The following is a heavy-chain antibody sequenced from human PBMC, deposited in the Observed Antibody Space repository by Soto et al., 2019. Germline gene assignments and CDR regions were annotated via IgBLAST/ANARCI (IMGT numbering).Heavy chain of an antibody. D-gene: IGHD4-17*01. CDR3: ARLFFKGGDYVSIYYYGMEV. CDR1: GYTFTSYG. J-gene: IGHJ6*02. Sequence: ASVKVSCKASGYTFTSYGISWVRQAPGQGLEWMGWISAYNCNTNYAQKLQGRVTMTTDTSTSTAYMELRSLRSDDTAVYYCARLFFKGGDYVSIYYYGMEVWGQGTTVTVSS. CDR2: ISAYNCNT. V-gene: IGHV1-18*01.